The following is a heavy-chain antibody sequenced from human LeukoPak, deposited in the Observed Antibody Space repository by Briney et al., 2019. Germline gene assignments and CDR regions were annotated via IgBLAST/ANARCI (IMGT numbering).Heavy chain of an antibody. CDR1: GGSISTYY. CDR2: VYYSGST. CDR3: ARVSSLDSSGYSD. Sequence: SETLSLTCTVSGGSISTYYWSWIRQPPGKGLEWIGYVYYSGSTNYNPSLKSRVTISVDTSKNQFSLKLSSVTAADTAVYYCARVSSLDSSGYSDWGQGTLVTVSS. J-gene: IGHJ4*02. D-gene: IGHD3-22*01. V-gene: IGHV4-59*08.